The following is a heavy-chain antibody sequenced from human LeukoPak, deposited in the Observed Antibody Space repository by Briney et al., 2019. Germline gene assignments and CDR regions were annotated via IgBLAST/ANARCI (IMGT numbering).Heavy chain of an antibody. CDR3: ARGCSSTSCYGLYYFDY. D-gene: IGHD2-2*01. V-gene: IGHV4-59*01. CDR2: IYYSGST. J-gene: IGHJ4*02. Sequence: PSETLSLTCTVSGRSISSYYWSWIRQPPGKGLEWIGYIYYSGSTNYNPSLKSRVTISVDTSKNQFSLKLSSVTAADTAVYYCARGCSSTSCYGLYYFDYWGQGTLVTVSS. CDR1: GRSISSYY.